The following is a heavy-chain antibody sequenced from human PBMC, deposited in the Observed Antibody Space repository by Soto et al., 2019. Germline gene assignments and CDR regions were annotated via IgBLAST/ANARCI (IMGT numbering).Heavy chain of an antibody. J-gene: IGHJ6*02. CDR2: ISSSSSTI. CDR1: GVTFSIYS. Sequence: LRLACADSGVTFSIYSMNWVLQAPGKGLEWVSYISSSSSTIYYADSVKGRFTISRDNAKNSLYLQMNSLRDEDTAVYYCARGSIAVAGHYYYYGMDVWGQGTTVTAP. CDR3: ARGSIAVAGHYYYYGMDV. V-gene: IGHV3-48*02. D-gene: IGHD6-19*01.